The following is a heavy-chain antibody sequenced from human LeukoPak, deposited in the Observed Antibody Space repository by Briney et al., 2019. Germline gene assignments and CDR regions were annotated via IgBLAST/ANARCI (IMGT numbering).Heavy chain of an antibody. Sequence: SVKVSCKASGGTFSSYAISWVRQAPGQGLEWMGGIIPIFGTANYAQKFQGRVTITTDESTSTAYMELSSLRSEDTAVYYCARRIAAAGVNWFDPWGQGTLVTVSS. CDR3: ARRIAAAGVNWFDP. J-gene: IGHJ5*02. V-gene: IGHV1-69*05. D-gene: IGHD6-13*01. CDR1: GGTFSSYA. CDR2: IIPIFGTA.